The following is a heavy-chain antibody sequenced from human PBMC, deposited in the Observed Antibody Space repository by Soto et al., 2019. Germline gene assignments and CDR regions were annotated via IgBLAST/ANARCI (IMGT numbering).Heavy chain of an antibody. CDR2: IYWDDDK. CDR3: AHSPSSGYYDWFDP. V-gene: IGHV2-5*02. Sequence: SGPTLVNPKQTLTLTCTFSGFSLSTSGVGVGWIRQPPGKALEWLALIYWDDDKRYSPSLKSRLTITKDTSKNQVVLTMTNMDPVDTATXYCAHSPSSGYYDWFDPWGQGTLVTVSS. CDR1: GFSLSTSGVG. J-gene: IGHJ5*02. D-gene: IGHD3-22*01.